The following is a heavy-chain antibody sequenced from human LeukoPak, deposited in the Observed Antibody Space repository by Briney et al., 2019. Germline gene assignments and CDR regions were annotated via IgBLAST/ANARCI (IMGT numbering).Heavy chain of an antibody. J-gene: IGHJ4*02. CDR2: ISGSGGSI. CDR3: ARELRLNHYFDY. Sequence: GGSLRLSCAASGFTFNSYAMSWVRQAPGKGLEWVSAISGSGGSIYYADSVKGRFTVSRDISKNTLFPQMDSLRAEDTAVYYCARELRLNHYFDYWGQGTLVIVSS. D-gene: IGHD3-3*01. CDR1: GFTFNSYA. V-gene: IGHV3-23*01.